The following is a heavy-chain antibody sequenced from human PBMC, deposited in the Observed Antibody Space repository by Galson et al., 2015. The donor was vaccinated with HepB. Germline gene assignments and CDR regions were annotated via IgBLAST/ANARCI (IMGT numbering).Heavy chain of an antibody. V-gene: IGHV3-23*01. CDR1: GITFSNFP. CDR2: ISGSGDIT. J-gene: IGHJ4*02. D-gene: IGHD2-8*02. CDR3: AKDLTKSVLGVLDC. Sequence: SLRLSCAASGITFSNFPMAWVRQAPGKGLEWVSFISGSGDITRYADSVQGRFTISRDNSKNILYLQMTSLRADDTAVYFCAKDLTKSVLGVLDCWGQGTLVTVSS.